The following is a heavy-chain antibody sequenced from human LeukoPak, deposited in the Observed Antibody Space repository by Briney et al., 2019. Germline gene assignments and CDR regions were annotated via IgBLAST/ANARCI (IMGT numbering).Heavy chain of an antibody. CDR2: MNPNSGNT. D-gene: IGHD3-16*01. J-gene: IGHJ6*03. CDR3: AIWGRIYDYVWYYMDV. Sequence: ASVKVSCKASGYTFTSYDINWVRQATGQGLEWMGWMNPNSGNTGYAQKFQGRVTITRNTSISTAYMELSSLRSEDTAVYYCAIWGRIYDYVWYYMDVWGKGTTVTVSS. V-gene: IGHV1-8*03. CDR1: GYTFTSYD.